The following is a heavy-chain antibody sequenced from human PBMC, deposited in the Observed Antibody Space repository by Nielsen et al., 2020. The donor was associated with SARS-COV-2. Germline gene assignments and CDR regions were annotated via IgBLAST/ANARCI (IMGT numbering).Heavy chain of an antibody. Sequence: GESLKISCAASGFTFSSYWMSWVRQAPGKGLEWAANIKQDGSEKYYVDSVKGRFTISRDNAKNSLYLQMNSLRAEDTAVYYCASSSGYCSGGSCYSVYWGQGTLVTVSS. J-gene: IGHJ4*02. V-gene: IGHV3-7*01. CDR1: GFTFSSYW. CDR3: ASSSGYCSGGSCYSVY. CDR2: IKQDGSEK. D-gene: IGHD2-15*01.